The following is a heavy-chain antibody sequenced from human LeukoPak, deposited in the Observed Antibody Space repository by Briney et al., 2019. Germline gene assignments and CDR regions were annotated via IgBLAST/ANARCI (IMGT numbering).Heavy chain of an antibody. D-gene: IGHD2-2*02. J-gene: IGHJ5*02. Sequence: GGSLRLSCVASGFPFSSYWMTWVRQAPGKGLEWVANIKQDGSKKSYVDSVKGRFTISRDNAKNSLYLQMNSLRAEDTAVYYCARDRCSSTSCYTGNWFDPWGQGTLVTVSS. V-gene: IGHV3-7*01. CDR3: ARDRCSSTSCYTGNWFDP. CDR1: GFPFSSYW. CDR2: IKQDGSKK.